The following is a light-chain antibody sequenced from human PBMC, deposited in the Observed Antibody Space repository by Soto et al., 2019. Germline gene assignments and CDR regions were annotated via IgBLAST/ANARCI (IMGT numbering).Light chain of an antibody. Sequence: IPMTQSPSTLSGSVGDSVTLTCRASQTISSWLAWYQQKPGKAPKLLIFDASTLESGVPSRFSGSGSGTEFTLTISSLQPDDFATYYCQQYNSYWTFGQGTKVDIK. CDR3: QQYNSYWT. V-gene: IGKV1-5*01. J-gene: IGKJ1*01. CDR2: DAS. CDR1: QTISSW.